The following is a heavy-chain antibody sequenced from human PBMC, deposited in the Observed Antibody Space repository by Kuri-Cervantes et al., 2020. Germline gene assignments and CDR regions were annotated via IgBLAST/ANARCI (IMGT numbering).Heavy chain of an antibody. V-gene: IGHV1-46*01. CDR3: AREGSSYYDILTGYYDYYYGMDV. D-gene: IGHD3-9*01. Sequence: ASVKVSCKASGYTFTSYYMHWVRQAPGQGLEWMGIINPSGGSTSYAQKFQGRVTMTRDTSTSTVYMELSSLRSDDTAVYYCAREGSSYYDILTGYYDYYYGMDVWGQGTTVTVSS. CDR2: INPSGGST. CDR1: GYTFTSYY. J-gene: IGHJ6*02.